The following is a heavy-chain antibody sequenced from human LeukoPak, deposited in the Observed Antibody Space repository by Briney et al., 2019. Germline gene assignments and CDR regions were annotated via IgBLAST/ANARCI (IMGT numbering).Heavy chain of an antibody. Sequence: GGSLRLSCAASGFTFSSYGMHWVRQAPGKGLEWVAFIRYDGSNKYYADSVKGRFTISRDNSKNTLYLQMNSLRAEDTAVYYCAKADAPYYYDSSIDYWGQGTLVTVSS. CDR2: IRYDGSNK. V-gene: IGHV3-30*02. CDR3: AKADAPYYYDSSIDY. J-gene: IGHJ4*02. D-gene: IGHD3-22*01. CDR1: GFTFSSYG.